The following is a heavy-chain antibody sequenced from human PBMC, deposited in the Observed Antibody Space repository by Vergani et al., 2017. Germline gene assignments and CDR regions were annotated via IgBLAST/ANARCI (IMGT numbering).Heavy chain of an antibody. CDR2: ISGSGGST. Sequence: EVQLLESGGGLVQPGGSLRLSCAASGFTFSSYAMSWVRQAPGKGLEWVSAISGSGGSTYYADSVKGRFTISRDNSKNTLYLQMNSLRAEDTAVYYCAKDYYDSSGYYDYYYYYMDVWGKGP. CDR1: GFTFSSYA. J-gene: IGHJ6*03. V-gene: IGHV3-23*01. D-gene: IGHD3-22*01. CDR3: AKDYYDSSGYYDYYYYYMDV.